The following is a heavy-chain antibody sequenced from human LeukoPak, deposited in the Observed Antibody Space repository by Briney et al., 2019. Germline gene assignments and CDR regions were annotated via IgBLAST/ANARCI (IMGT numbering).Heavy chain of an antibody. Sequence: SESLSLTCAVYGGSFSGYYWSWIRQPPGKGLEWIGEINHSGSTNYNTSLKSRVTISVDTSKNQFSLKLSSVTAADTAVYYCARAHTIFGVVITDYYFDYWGQGTLVTVSS. J-gene: IGHJ4*02. V-gene: IGHV4-34*01. CDR3: ARAHTIFGVVITDYYFDY. CDR2: INHSGST. CDR1: GGSFSGYY. D-gene: IGHD3-3*01.